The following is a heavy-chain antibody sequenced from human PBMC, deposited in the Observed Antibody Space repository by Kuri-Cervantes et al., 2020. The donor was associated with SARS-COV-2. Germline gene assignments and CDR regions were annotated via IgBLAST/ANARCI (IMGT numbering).Heavy chain of an antibody. CDR2: IYYNGDT. CDR3: ARVFTASFDF. CDR1: GDSVNSINYY. V-gene: IGHV4-61*01. Sequence: SETLSLTCTVTGDSVNSINYYWTWIRQPPGKGLEWIGYIYYNGDTNYNPSLKSRVTIPLDTSTNQFSLKLSSVTAADTAVYYCARVFTASFDFWGQGTLVTVSS. J-gene: IGHJ4*02.